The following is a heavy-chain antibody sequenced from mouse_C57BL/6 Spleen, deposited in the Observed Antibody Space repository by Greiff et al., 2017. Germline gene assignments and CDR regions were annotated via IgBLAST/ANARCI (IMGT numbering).Heavy chain of an antibody. J-gene: IGHJ4*01. V-gene: IGHV1-55*01. D-gene: IGHD1-1*01. CDR3: ARPFFYYGSSYDYAMDY. CDR1: GYTFTSYW. Sequence: QVQLQQSGAELVKPGASVKMSCKASGYTFTSYWITWVKQRPGQGLEWIGAIHPGSGSTNYHEKFKSKATLTVDTSSSTAYMQLSSLTSDDSAVYYCARPFFYYGSSYDYAMDYWGQGTSVTVSS. CDR2: IHPGSGST.